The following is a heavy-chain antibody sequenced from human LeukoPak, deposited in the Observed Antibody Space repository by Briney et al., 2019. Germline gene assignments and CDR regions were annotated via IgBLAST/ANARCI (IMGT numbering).Heavy chain of an antibody. V-gene: IGHV4-30-2*01. J-gene: IGHJ4*02. D-gene: IGHD4-17*01. CDR1: GGSISSGGYS. CDR3: ARGNYGDYGGSVFDY. Sequence: SQTLSLTCAVSGGSISSGGYSWSWIRQPPGKGLEWIGYIYHSGSTYYNPSLKSRVTISVDRSKNQFSLKLSSVTAADTAVYYCARGNYGDYGGSVFDYWGQGTLVTVSS. CDR2: IYHSGST.